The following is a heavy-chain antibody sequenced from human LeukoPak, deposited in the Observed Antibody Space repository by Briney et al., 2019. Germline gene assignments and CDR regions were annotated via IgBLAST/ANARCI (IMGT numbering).Heavy chain of an antibody. D-gene: IGHD6-13*01. V-gene: IGHV1-46*01. J-gene: IGHJ4*02. CDR3: AREGGIAAAEY. Sequence: ASVKVSCKASGYTFTSYYMHWVRQAPGQGLEWMGIINPSGGSTSYAQKFQGRVTMTRDTSTSTVYMELSSLRSDDTAVYYCAREGGIAAAEYWGQGTLVTVSS. CDR1: GYTFTSYY. CDR2: INPSGGST.